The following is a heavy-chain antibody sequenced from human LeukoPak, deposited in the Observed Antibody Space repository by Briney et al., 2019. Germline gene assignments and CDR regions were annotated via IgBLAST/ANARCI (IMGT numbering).Heavy chain of an antibody. Sequence: PGGFLRLSCAASGFTFSSYAMHWVRQAPGKGLEWVASVKKDASEKYYVDSVKGRFTISRDNAKNSLYLQMNSLRVEDTAVYYCARDHGDDVGDRLDSWGQGTLVTVSS. CDR2: VKKDASEK. J-gene: IGHJ4*02. CDR3: ARDHGDDVGDRLDS. D-gene: IGHD4-17*01. CDR1: GFTFSSYA. V-gene: IGHV3-7*01.